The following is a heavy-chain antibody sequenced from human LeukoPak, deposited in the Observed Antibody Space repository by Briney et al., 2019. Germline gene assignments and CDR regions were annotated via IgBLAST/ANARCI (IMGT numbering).Heavy chain of an antibody. CDR2: IKSKTDGGTT. D-gene: IGHD3-10*01. CDR3: TTRLDGDSYGPQALRGYYGSGSFDY. J-gene: IGHJ4*02. Sequence: GGSLRLSCAASGFTFSSYWMSWVRQAPGKGLEWVGRIKSKTDGGTTDYAAPVKGRFTISRDDSKNTLYLQMNSLKTEDTAVYYCTTRLDGDSYGPQALRGYYGSGSFDYWGQGTLVTVSS. V-gene: IGHV3-15*01. CDR1: GFTFSSYW.